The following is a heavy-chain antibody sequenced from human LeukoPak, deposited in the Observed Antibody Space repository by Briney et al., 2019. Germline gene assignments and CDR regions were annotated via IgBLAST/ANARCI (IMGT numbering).Heavy chain of an antibody. CDR3: ARDFTPDGYYYYYMDV. CDR2: INPNSGGT. Sequence: ASVKVSCKASGYTFTGYYMHWVRQAPGQGLEWMGWINPNSGGTNYAQKFQGRVTMTRDTSISTAYMELSRLRSDDTAVYYCARDFTPDGYYYYYMDVWGKGTTVTVSS. CDR1: GYTFTGYY. J-gene: IGHJ6*03. V-gene: IGHV1-2*02. D-gene: IGHD3-16*01.